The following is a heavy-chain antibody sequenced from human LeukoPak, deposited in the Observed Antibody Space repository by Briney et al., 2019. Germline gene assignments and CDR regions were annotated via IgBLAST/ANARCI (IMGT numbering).Heavy chain of an antibody. CDR2: ISSTSTYT. CDR1: GFTFSDYY. D-gene: IGHD3-22*01. J-gene: IGHJ3*02. Sequence: GGSLRLSCAASGFTFSDYYMSWARQAPGKGLEWVSYISSTSTYTNYADSVKGRFTISRDNAKNSLYLQMNSLRAEDTAVYYCARGRSGLYDSSGYYVRKAFDIWGAGTPGSVSS. CDR3: ARGRSGLYDSSGYYVRKAFDI. V-gene: IGHV3-11*06.